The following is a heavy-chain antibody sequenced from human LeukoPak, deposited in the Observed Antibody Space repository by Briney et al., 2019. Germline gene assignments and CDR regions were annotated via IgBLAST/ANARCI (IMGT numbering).Heavy chain of an antibody. Sequence: GGSLRLSCAASGFTFNTFWMSWVRQTPGKGLEWVANIKEDGTKKYYVDSVKGRFTISRDNTENSLYLQMNSLRAEDTAVYYCARDAAGYDPWGQGTLVTVSS. V-gene: IGHV3-7*01. D-gene: IGHD6-13*01. CDR1: GFTFNTFW. J-gene: IGHJ5*02. CDR3: ARDAAGYDP. CDR2: IKEDGTKK.